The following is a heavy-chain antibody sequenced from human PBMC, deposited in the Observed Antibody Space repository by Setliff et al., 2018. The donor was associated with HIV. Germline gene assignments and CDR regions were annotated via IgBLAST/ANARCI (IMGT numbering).Heavy chain of an antibody. CDR2: INPNSGGT. Sequence: ASVKVSCKASGYTFTGYYMHWVRQAPGQGLEWMGWINPNSGGTNYAQKFQGWVTITRDTSISTAYMELSRLRSDDTAVYYCARAFAAAGTPFDYWGQGTLVTVSS. CDR1: GYTFTGYY. V-gene: IGHV1-2*04. CDR3: ARAFAAAGTPFDY. J-gene: IGHJ4*02. D-gene: IGHD6-13*01.